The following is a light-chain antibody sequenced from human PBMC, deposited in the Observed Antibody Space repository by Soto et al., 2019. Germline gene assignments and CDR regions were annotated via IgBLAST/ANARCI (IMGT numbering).Light chain of an antibody. J-gene: IGKJ1*01. V-gene: IGKV3-20*01. CDR3: LQYGSSPRT. CDR2: GAS. Sequence: EIVLTQSPGTLSLSPGERATLSCRASQSGSNNYLTWYQQKPGQAPRLLIYGASSRATGIPDRFSGYGSGTDFTLTISRLEPEDFAVYYCLQYGSSPRTFGQGTKVDIK. CDR1: QSGSNNY.